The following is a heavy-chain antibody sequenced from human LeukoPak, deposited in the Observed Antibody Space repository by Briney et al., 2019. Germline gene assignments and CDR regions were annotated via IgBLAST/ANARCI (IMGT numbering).Heavy chain of an antibody. CDR1: GYTFSSYW. J-gene: IGHJ4*02. V-gene: IGHV3-7*04. D-gene: IGHD3-10*01. CDR3: ARDLYGSGSYLDDY. CDR2: IKQDGSEK. Sequence: GGSLRLSCAASGYTFSSYWMSWVRQAPGKGLEWVANIKQDGSEKYYVDSVKGRLTISRDNAKNSLYLLMNSLRAEDTAVYYCARDLYGSGSYLDDYWGQGTLVTVSS.